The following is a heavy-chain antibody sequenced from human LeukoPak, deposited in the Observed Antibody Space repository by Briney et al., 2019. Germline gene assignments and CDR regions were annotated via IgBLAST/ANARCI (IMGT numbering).Heavy chain of an antibody. V-gene: IGHV3-74*01. J-gene: IGHJ4*02. CDR1: GFTFSTYW. CDR3: ARVQSLGELSHDDY. D-gene: IGHD3-16*02. Sequence: QPGGSLRLSCAASGFTFSTYWMHWVRQAPGKGLVWVSRINSDGSSTNYADSVKGRFTISRDNAKNTLYLQMNSLRAEDTAVYYCARVQSLGELSHDDYWGQGTLVTVS. CDR2: INSDGSST.